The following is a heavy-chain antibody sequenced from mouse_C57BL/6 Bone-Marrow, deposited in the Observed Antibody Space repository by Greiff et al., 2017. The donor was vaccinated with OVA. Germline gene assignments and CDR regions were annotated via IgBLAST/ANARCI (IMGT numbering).Heavy chain of an antibody. J-gene: IGHJ2*01. CDR1: GYTFSSSW. V-gene: IGHV1-82*01. Sequence: VQLQQSGPELVKPGASVKISCKASGYTFSSSWMNWVKQRPGKGLEWIGQIYPGDGDTNYNGKFKGKATLTADKSSSTAYMQLSSLTAEDSAVYFCARGTTYCRGQGTTLTVS. CDR3: ARGTTYC. CDR2: IYPGDGDT. D-gene: IGHD5-5*01.